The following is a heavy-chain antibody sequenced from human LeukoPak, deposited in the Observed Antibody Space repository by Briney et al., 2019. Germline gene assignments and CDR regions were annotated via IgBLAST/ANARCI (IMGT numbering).Heavy chain of an antibody. J-gene: IGHJ6*02. V-gene: IGHV1-69*13. CDR2: IIPIFGTA. Sequence: SVTVSCTASGGTFSSYAISWLRQAPGQGLEWMGGIIPIFGTANYAQKFQGRVTITADESTSTAYMELSSLRSEDTAVYYCARDPRDVRQLRSQEVYYGMDVWGQGTTVTVSS. D-gene: IGHD5-18*01. CDR1: GGTFSSYA. CDR3: ARDPRDVRQLRSQEVYYGMDV.